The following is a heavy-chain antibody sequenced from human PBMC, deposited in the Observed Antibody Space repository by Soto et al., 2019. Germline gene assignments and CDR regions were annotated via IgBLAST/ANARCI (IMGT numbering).Heavy chain of an antibody. CDR2: ISLYSDGT. Sequence: ASVKVSCQTSGYTFFHHCITPGRQGPGQPLEWLGWISLYSDGTNYAQKFQGRVSMTTDTSTTTAYMELRSLRSDDTAVYYCARVVPGAEAWFGPWGQGTLVTVSS. D-gene: IGHD2-2*01. V-gene: IGHV1-18*01. CDR3: ARVVPGAEAWFGP. CDR1: GYTFFHHC. J-gene: IGHJ5*02.